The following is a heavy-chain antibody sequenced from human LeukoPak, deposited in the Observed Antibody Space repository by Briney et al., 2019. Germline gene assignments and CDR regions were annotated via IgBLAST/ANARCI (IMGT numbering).Heavy chain of an antibody. V-gene: IGHV3-30*18. D-gene: IGHD6-6*01. CDR3: AKDRPPVPLDH. Sequence: GGSLRLSCAASGFTCSIYGMHWVRRAPGKGLEWVAVISHDAKNDYFADSVKGRFTISRDNSKNTLYLQMNSLEPGDTAVYYCAKDRPPVPLDHWGQGILVTVSS. CDR1: GFTCSIYG. CDR2: ISHDAKND. J-gene: IGHJ4*02.